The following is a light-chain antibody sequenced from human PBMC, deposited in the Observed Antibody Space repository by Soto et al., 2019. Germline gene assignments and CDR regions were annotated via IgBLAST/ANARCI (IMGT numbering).Light chain of an antibody. CDR1: QSISSW. CDR3: QQSYTIT. Sequence: DIQMTQSPSALSASVGDRATITCRASQSISSWLAWYQQKPGKAPKLLIYDASSLESGVPSRFSGSGSGTEFTLTTSSLQPDDFATYYCQQSYTITFGQGTRLEIK. J-gene: IGKJ5*01. CDR2: DAS. V-gene: IGKV1-5*01.